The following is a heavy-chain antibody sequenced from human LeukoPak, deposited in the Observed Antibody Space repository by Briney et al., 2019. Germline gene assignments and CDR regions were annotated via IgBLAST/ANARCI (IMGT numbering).Heavy chain of an antibody. Sequence: GGSLRLSCAASGFTVSSNCMSWVRQAPGKGLEWVSVIYSGGSTYYADSVKGRFTISRDNSKNTLYLQMISLRAEDTAVYYCAREYYYDSSGYYDYWGQGTLVTVSS. CDR1: GFTVSSNC. CDR2: IYSGGST. J-gene: IGHJ4*02. CDR3: AREYYYDSSGYYDY. D-gene: IGHD3-22*01. V-gene: IGHV3-53*01.